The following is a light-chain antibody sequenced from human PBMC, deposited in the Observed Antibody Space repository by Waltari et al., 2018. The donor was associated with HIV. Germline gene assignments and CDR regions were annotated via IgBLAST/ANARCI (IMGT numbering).Light chain of an antibody. J-gene: IGKJ5*01. CDR1: QSLTSG. CDR2: DAS. Sequence: EIFLTQSPDSLSLSPGERATLSCRASQSLTSGVAWHQQKPGQTPRLLIFDASSRAAGIPARFRGSGSGTDFILTISSLEPEDSAVYYGQQRTNSVTFGQGTRLEIK. V-gene: IGKV3-11*01. CDR3: QQRTNSVT.